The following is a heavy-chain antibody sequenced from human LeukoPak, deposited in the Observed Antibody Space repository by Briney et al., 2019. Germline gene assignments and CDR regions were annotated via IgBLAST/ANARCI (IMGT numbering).Heavy chain of an antibody. Sequence: ASVKVSCKASGYTFTGYYMHWVRQAPGHGLEWMGWINPNSGGTNYAQKFQGRVTMTRDTSISTAYMELSRLRSDDTAVYYCARDIVVVVANYYYYGMDVWGQGTTVTVSS. V-gene: IGHV1-2*02. CDR3: ARDIVVVVANYYYYGMDV. J-gene: IGHJ6*02. D-gene: IGHD2-15*01. CDR2: INPNSGGT. CDR1: GYTFTGYY.